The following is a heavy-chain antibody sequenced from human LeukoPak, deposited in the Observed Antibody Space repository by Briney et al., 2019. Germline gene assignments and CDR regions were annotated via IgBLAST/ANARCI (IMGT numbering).Heavy chain of an antibody. CDR1: GFTFSSYA. J-gene: IGHJ4*02. Sequence: GGSLRLFCAASGFTFSSYAMSWVRQAPGKGLEWVSAIRGRGDSTYYADSVMGRFAISRDSSKNTLHLQLNYLRAEDTAVYYCAKEDYDSSGGFDSWGQGTLVTVSS. V-gene: IGHV3-23*01. CDR3: AKEDYDSSGGFDS. CDR2: IRGRGDST. D-gene: IGHD3-22*01.